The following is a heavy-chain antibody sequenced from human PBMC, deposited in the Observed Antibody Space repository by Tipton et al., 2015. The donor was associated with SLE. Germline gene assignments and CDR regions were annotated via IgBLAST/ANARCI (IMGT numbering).Heavy chain of an antibody. CDR3: ARVRYCSSTSCYPHGMDV. V-gene: IGHV1-8*03. CDR1: GYTFTSYD. J-gene: IGHJ6*02. D-gene: IGHD2-2*01. Sequence: QSGAEVKKPGASVKVSCKASGYTFTSYDINWVRQATGQGLEWMGWMNPNSGNTGYAQKFQGRVTITRNTSISTAYMELSSLRSEDTAVYYCARVRYCSSTSCYPHGMDVWGQGTTVTVSS. CDR2: MNPNSGNT.